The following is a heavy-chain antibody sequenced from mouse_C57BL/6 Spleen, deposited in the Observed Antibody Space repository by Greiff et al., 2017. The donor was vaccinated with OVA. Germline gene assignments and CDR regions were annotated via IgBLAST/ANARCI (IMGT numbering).Heavy chain of an antibody. V-gene: IGHV1-54*01. J-gene: IGHJ2*01. Sequence: VKLQESGAELVRPGTSVKVSCKASGYAFTNYLIEWVKQRPGQGLEWIGVINPGSGGTNYNEKFKGKATLTADKSSSTAYMQLSSLTSEDSAVYFCARRGYYYGSSYGYWGQGTTLTVSS. CDR1: GYAFTNYL. D-gene: IGHD1-1*01. CDR2: INPGSGGT. CDR3: ARRGYYYGSSYGY.